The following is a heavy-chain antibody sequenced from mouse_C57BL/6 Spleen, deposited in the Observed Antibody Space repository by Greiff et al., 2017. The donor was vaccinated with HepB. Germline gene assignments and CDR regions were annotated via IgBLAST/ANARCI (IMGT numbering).Heavy chain of an antibody. J-gene: IGHJ1*03. CDR2: IDPETGGT. V-gene: IGHV1-15*01. CDR3: TRYCDV. CDR1: GYTFTDYE. Sequence: VKLMESGAELVRPGASVTLSCKASGYTFTDYEMHWVKQTPVHGLEWIGAIDPETGGTAYNQKFKGKAILTADKSSSTAYMELRSLTSEDSAVYYCTRYCDVWGTGTTVTVAS.